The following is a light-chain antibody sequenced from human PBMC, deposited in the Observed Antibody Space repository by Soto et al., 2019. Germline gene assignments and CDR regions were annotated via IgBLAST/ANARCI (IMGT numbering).Light chain of an antibody. CDR2: AAS. J-gene: IGKJ4*01. CDR1: QSISSY. V-gene: IGKV1-39*01. Sequence: DIQMTQSPSSLSASVGDRVTITCRASQSISSYLNWYQQKPGKAPKLLIYAASSLQSGVPSRFSGSGAWTEFTLTISSLQPEDFATYYCQQSYSTPLPFGGGTKVEIK. CDR3: QQSYSTPLP.